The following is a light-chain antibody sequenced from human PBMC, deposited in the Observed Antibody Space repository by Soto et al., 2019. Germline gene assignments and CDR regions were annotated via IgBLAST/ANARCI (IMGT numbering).Light chain of an antibody. CDR3: QQSYTTPIT. CDR1: QTISSH. J-gene: IGKJ5*01. Sequence: DMQMTRSPSSLSASVGDRVIITCRASQTISSHLNWYQQKPGKAPNLLVYAASSLQSGVPSRFTGSGSGTDFTLTISSLQPEDFATYFCQQSYTTPITFGQGTRLEIK. V-gene: IGKV1-39*01. CDR2: AAS.